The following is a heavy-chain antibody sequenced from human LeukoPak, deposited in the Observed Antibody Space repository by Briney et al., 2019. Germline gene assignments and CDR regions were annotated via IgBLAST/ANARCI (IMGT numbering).Heavy chain of an antibody. V-gene: IGHV4-34*01. D-gene: IGHD3-10*01. J-gene: IGHJ5*02. CDR3: ARDGGDYYGSGSYYFNWFDP. CDR1: GGSSSGYY. CDR2: INHSGST. Sequence: PSETLSLTCAVYGGSSSGYYWSWIRQPPGKGLEWIGEINHSGSTNYNPSLKSRVTISVDTSKNQFSLKLSSVTAADTAVYYCARDGGDYYGSGSYYFNWFDPWGQGTLVTVSS.